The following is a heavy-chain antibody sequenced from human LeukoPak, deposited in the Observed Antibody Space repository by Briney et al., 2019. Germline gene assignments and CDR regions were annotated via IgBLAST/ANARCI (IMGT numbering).Heavy chain of an antibody. CDR3: ARVPVVPAGIVGGDFDY. CDR2: ISSSSSYI. V-gene: IGHV3-21*01. Sequence: GGSLRLSCAASGFTFSSYSMNWVRQAPGKGLEWVSSISSSSSYIYYADSVKRRFTISRDNAKNSLYLQMNSLRAEDTAVYYCARVPVVPAGIVGGDFDYWGQGTLVTVSS. J-gene: IGHJ4*02. CDR1: GFTFSSYS. D-gene: IGHD2-2*01.